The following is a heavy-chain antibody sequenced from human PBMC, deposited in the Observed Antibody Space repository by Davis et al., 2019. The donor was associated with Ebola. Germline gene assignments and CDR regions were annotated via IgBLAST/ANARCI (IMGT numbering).Heavy chain of an antibody. CDR2: IYYSGST. Sequence: MPSETLSLTCTVSGGSISSSSYYWGSIRQPPGKGLEWIGSIYYSGSTYYNPSLKSRVTKSVDTSKNQFSLKLNYVTAADTAVYYCARHALRSRQTFEIWGQGTMATVSS. V-gene: IGHV4-39*01. D-gene: IGHD4-17*01. J-gene: IGHJ3*02. CDR1: GGSISSSSYY. CDR3: ARHALRSRQTFEI.